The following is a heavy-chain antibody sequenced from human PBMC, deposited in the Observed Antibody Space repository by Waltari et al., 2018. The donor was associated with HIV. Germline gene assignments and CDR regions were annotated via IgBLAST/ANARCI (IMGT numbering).Heavy chain of an antibody. CDR1: GFSLSSSR. CDR2: MGTTPTAR. D-gene: IGHD3-9*01. CDR3: ARGLSYFDGKPLPWYLDL. J-gene: IGHJ2*01. Sequence: QLLQSGGGSFQPGGSLRLSCVALGFSLSSSRVTWLRQRPGKDLEWVSYMGTTPTARYYEDSVRDRFTVFTDKTKQSVYLQISNLQGGDSAVYYCARGLSYFDGKPLPWYLDLWGRGSRVTVAS. V-gene: IGHV3-11*04.